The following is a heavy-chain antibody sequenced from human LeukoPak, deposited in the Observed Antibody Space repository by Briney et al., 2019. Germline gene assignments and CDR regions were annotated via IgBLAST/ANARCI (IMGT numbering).Heavy chain of an antibody. CDR2: IWYDGSNK. J-gene: IGHJ4*02. V-gene: IGHV3-33*08. Sequence: GGSLRLSCAASGFTFSSYGMHWVRQAPGKGLEWVAVIWYDGSNKYYADSVKGRFTISRDNSKNTLYLQMNSLRAEDTAVYYCARGHGMATIYGGEFDYWGQGTLVTVSS. D-gene: IGHD5-24*01. CDR1: GFTFSSYG. CDR3: ARGHGMATIYGGEFDY.